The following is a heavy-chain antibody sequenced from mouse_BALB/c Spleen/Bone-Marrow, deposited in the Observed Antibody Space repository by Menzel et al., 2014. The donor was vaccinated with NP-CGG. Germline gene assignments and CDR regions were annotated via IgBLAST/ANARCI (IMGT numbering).Heavy chain of an antibody. V-gene: IGHV1-37*01. CDR1: GYSFTGYF. CDR3: VGVTAVVAKNYYYAMDY. D-gene: IGHD1-1*01. CDR2: INPYNGDT. Sequence: VQLQQSGPELVKPGASVKISCKASGYSFTGYFMNWVQQSHGKSLEWIGRINPYNGDTFYNQKFKGKATLTVDKSSSTAHMELLSLTSDDSAVYYCVGVTAVVAKNYYYAMDYWGQGTSVTVSS. J-gene: IGHJ4*01.